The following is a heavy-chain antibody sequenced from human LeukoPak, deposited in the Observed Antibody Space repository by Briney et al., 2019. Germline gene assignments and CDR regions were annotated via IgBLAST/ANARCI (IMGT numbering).Heavy chain of an antibody. V-gene: IGHV4-4*09. D-gene: IGHD3-3*01. J-gene: IGHJ4*02. CDR1: GASITNYF. CDR2: VYSGAY. CDR3: ARLRPRTNYDFSSGYYAFDY. Sequence: SSETLSLTCTVSGASITNYFWCWIRQPPGKGLQWIGYVYSGAYYYNPSLVSRLTVSVDTAKNQFSLGLRSVTAADTAVYYCARLRPRTNYDFSSGYYAFDYWGQGTLVTVSS.